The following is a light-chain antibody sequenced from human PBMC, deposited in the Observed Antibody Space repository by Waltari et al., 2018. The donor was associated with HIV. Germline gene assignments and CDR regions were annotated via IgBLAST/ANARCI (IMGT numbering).Light chain of an antibody. V-gene: IGKV3-15*01. CDR3: QQYNNWPLT. J-gene: IGKJ3*01. Sequence: EIVMTQSPATLSVSPGERATLSCRASQSVSNSLAWYQHKPGQAPRLLIHGASTRATGIPARFSGSGSGTEFTLTISSLQSEDFALYYCQQYNNWPLTFGPGTKVDVK. CDR2: GAS. CDR1: QSVSNS.